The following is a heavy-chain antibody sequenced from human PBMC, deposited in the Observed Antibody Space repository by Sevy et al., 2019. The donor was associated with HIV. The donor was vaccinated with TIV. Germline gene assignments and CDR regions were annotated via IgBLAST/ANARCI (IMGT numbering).Heavy chain of an antibody. D-gene: IGHD6-13*01. CDR1: GYSFSSYA. Sequence: GGSLRLSCVVSGYSFSSYAISWVRQAPGKGLEWVSTINGRGGSTYYADSVKGRFTRSRDNPKNTLFLKRINLRVDDTAIYYCARPSPRIAAAASAFYDNWGQGTLVTVSS. V-gene: IGHV3-23*01. CDR3: ARPSPRIAAAASAFYDN. CDR2: INGRGGST. J-gene: IGHJ4*02.